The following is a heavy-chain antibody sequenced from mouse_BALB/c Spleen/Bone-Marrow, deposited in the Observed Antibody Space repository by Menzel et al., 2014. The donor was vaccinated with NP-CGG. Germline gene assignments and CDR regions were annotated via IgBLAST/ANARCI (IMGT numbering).Heavy chain of an antibody. J-gene: IGHJ2*01. CDR2: ISTYYGDA. V-gene: IGHV1S137*01. CDR1: GYTFTDYA. CDR3: ARVSYDYFDY. Sequence: QVQLQQSGAELVRPGVSVKISCKGSGYTFTDYALHWVKQSPAKSLEWIGIISTYYGDASYNQKFKGKATMTVDKSSSTAYMELARLTSDDSAIYYCARVSYDYFDYWGQGTTLTVSS. D-gene: IGHD1-1*01.